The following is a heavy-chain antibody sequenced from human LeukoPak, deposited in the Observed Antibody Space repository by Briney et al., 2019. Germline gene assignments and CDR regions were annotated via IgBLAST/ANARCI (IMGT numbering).Heavy chain of an antibody. J-gene: IGHJ6*03. Sequence: ASVKVSCKASGYTFTSYGISWARQAPGQGLEWMGWISAYNGNTNYAQKLQGRVTMTTDTSTSTAYMELRSLRSGDTAVYYCATVSEGIVVVPAASPPCYMDVWGKGTTVTISS. D-gene: IGHD2-2*01. CDR3: ATVSEGIVVVPAASPPCYMDV. CDR1: GYTFTSYG. V-gene: IGHV1-18*01. CDR2: ISAYNGNT.